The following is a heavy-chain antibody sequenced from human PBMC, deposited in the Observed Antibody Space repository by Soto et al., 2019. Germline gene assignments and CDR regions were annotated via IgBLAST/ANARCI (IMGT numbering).Heavy chain of an antibody. CDR1: GYNFAKQW. J-gene: IGHJ6*02. D-gene: IGHD1-20*01. Sequence: ESLKISCKGSGYNFAKQWIGWVRQMPGRGLEYMGIVYPDDSNTRYNPSLRGQVTISADKSISTAYLHWSSLKASDTAMYYCARLSYNWNDYYYHGMDVWGQGTTVTVSS. CDR3: ARLSYNWNDYYYHGMDV. V-gene: IGHV5-51*01. CDR2: VYPDDSNT.